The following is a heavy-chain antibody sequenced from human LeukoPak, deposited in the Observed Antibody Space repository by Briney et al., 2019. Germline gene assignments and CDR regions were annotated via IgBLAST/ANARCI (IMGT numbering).Heavy chain of an antibody. D-gene: IGHD3-3*01. Sequence: PSETLSLTCTVSGGSISSSSYYWGWIRQPPGKGLEWIGSIYYSGSTNYNPSLKSRVTISVDTSKNQFSLKLSSVTAADTAVYYCARGGGRGITIFGVVSQRSRGRNWFDPWGQGTLVTVSS. J-gene: IGHJ5*02. CDR2: IYYSGST. CDR3: ARGGGRGITIFGVVSQRSRGRNWFDP. V-gene: IGHV4-39*07. CDR1: GGSISSSSYY.